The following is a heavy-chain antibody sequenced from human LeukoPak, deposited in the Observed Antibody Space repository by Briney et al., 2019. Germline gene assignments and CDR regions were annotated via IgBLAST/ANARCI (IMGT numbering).Heavy chain of an antibody. CDR1: SGSFSGYY. J-gene: IGHJ4*02. V-gene: IGHV4-34*01. D-gene: IGHD3-22*01. CDR3: AGYYDYLY. CDR2: INYSGNT. Sequence: PSETLSLTCAVYSGSFSGYYWGWIRQPPGKGLEWIGEINYSGNTKYNPSLKSRVTMSVDTSKNHFSLKVTSMTAADTAVYYCAGYYDYLYWGQGTLVTVSS.